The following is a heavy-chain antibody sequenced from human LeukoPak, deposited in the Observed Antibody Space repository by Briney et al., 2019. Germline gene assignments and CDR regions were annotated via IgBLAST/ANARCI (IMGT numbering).Heavy chain of an antibody. J-gene: IGHJ4*02. Sequence: PGGSLSLSCAASGFTFSDYWMHWVRQAPGKGLMSVSRINSAGSSTTYADSVKGRFTISRDNAKNTLYLQMNSLRAEDTAVYYCARTQFFDYWGQGTLVTVSS. V-gene: IGHV3-74*01. CDR2: INSAGSST. CDR3: ARTQFFDY. CDR1: GFTFSDYW. D-gene: IGHD5-24*01.